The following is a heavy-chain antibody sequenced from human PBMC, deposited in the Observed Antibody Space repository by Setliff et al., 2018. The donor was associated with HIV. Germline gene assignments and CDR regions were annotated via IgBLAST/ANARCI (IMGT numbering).Heavy chain of an antibody. CDR3: ARAHSGSYYYYYYMDV. CDR2: IIPIFGTA. Sequence: SVKVSCKASGGTISSYAISWVRQAPGQGLEWMGGIIPIFGTANYAQKFQGRVTITADESTSTAYMELSSLRSEDTAVYYCARAHSGSYYYYYYMDVWGKGTTVTVSS. CDR1: GGTISSYA. J-gene: IGHJ6*03. D-gene: IGHD1-26*01. V-gene: IGHV1-69*13.